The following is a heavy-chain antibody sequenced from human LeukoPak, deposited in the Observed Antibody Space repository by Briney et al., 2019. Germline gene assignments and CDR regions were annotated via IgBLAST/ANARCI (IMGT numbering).Heavy chain of an antibody. CDR1: GFALKSYS. J-gene: IGHJ4*02. CDR2: ISSSSSYI. CDR3: ASYGATTTFDY. Sequence: GGSLRLSCGGSGFALKSYSLTWVRQAPGKGLEWVSSISSSSSYIYYADSVKGRFTISRDNAKNSLYLQMNSLRAEDTAVYYCASYGATTTFDYWGQGTLVTVSS. D-gene: IGHD5-12*01. V-gene: IGHV3-21*01.